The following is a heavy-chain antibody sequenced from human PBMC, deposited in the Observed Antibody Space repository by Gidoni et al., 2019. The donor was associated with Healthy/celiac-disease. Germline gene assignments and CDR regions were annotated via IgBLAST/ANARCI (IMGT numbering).Heavy chain of an antibody. CDR3: ARELYGSGSYAGWFDP. CDR2: ISSSSSYI. CDR1: GFTFSSDS. V-gene: IGHV3-21*01. Sequence: EVQLVESGGGLVKPGGSLRLSCAAAGFTFSSDSMNWVRQAPGKGLEWVSSISSSSSYIYYADSVKGRFTISRDNAKNSLYLQMNSLRAEDTAVYYCARELYGSGSYAGWFDPWGQGTLVTVSS. D-gene: IGHD3-10*01. J-gene: IGHJ5*02.